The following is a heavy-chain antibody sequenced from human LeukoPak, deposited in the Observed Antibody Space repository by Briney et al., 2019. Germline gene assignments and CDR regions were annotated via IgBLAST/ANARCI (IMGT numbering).Heavy chain of an antibody. Sequence: QPGASLRLSCAASGFTFSNYAMSWVRQAPGKGLEWVSAITGSGGNTYYADSVKGRFTISRDNSKNTVFLQVNSLRAEDTAVYYCAKWGDYDVLTGYYVSDYWGQGTLVTVSS. D-gene: IGHD3-9*01. CDR1: GFTFSNYA. J-gene: IGHJ4*02. CDR3: AKWGDYDVLTGYYVSDY. CDR2: ITGSGGNT. V-gene: IGHV3-23*01.